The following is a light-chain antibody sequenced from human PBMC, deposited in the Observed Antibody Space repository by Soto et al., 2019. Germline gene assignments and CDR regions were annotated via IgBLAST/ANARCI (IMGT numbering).Light chain of an antibody. CDR1: QDINKN. V-gene: IGKV1-33*01. CDR2: DAS. Sequence: DIQMTQSPSSLSASVGDRVTITCKASQDINKNLIWYQQKPGKAPKLLIYDASDLETGDPSRFSGSGSGTGFTFTISSLQPEDFATYYCQQYESLPLTFGQGTRLEIK. CDR3: QQYESLPLT. J-gene: IGKJ5*01.